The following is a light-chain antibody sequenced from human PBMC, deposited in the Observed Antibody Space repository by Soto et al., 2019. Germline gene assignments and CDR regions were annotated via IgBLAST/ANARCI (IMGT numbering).Light chain of an antibody. CDR1: QSLVYSNGNTY. V-gene: IGKV2-30*01. CDR2: QVS. CDR3: MQGRHWPLT. J-gene: IGKJ4*01. Sequence: DVVLTQSPLSLPVTLGQPASISCRSSQSLVYSNGNTYLNWFQQRPGQSPRRLIYQVSNRDSGVPDRFSGGGSGTDFTLEISRVEAEDVGVYYCMQGRHWPLTFGGGTKVEI.